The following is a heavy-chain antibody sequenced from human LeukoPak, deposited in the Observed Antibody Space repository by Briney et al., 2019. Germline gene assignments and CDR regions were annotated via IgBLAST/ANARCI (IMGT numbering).Heavy chain of an antibody. CDR2: IYYSGNT. V-gene: IGHV4-59*11. CDR3: ARAGTRVEAFDI. D-gene: IGHD2-2*01. Sequence: SETLSLTCTVSGGSISSHYWSWIRQPPGKGLEWIGYIYYSGNTNYNPSLKSRVTISVDTSKNQFSLKLSSVTAADTAVYYCARAGTRVEAFDIWGQGTMVTVSS. J-gene: IGHJ3*02. CDR1: GGSISSHY.